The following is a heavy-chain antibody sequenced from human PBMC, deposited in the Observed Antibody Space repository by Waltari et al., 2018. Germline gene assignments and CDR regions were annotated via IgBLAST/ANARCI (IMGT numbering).Heavy chain of an antibody. V-gene: IGHV1-58*01. CDR3: AASCRPGNYYDSSGYYCY. Sequence: QMQLVQSGPEVKKPGTSVKVSCKASGFTFTSSAVQWVRQARGQRLEWIGWIVVGSGNTNYEQKFQERGTITRDMSTSTAYMELSSLRSEDTAVYYCAASCRPGNYYDSSGYYCYWGQGTLVTVSS. D-gene: IGHD3-22*01. CDR2: IVVGSGNT. CDR1: GFTFTSSA. J-gene: IGHJ4*02.